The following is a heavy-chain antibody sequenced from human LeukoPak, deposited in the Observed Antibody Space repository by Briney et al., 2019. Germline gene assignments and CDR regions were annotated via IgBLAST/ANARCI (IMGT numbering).Heavy chain of an antibody. J-gene: IGHJ4*02. CDR3: ARDLTDIVVVPAAFDY. V-gene: IGHV1-2*02. Sequence: GASVKVSCKASGYTFTGYYMHWVRQAPGQGLEWMGWINPNSGGTNYAQKFQGRVTMTRDTSISTAYMELSRLRSDDTAVYYCARDLTDIVVVPAAFDYWGQGTLVTVSS. D-gene: IGHD2-2*01. CDR2: INPNSGGT. CDR1: GYTFTGYY.